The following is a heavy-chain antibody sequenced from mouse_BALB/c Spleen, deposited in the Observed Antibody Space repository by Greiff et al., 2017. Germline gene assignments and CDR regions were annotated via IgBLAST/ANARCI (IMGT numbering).Heavy chain of an antibody. J-gene: IGHJ4*01. Sequence: VQLQQSGAELVRSGASVKLSCTASGFNIKDYYMHWVKQRPEQGLEWIGWIDPENGDTEYAPKFQGKATMTADTSSNTAYLQLSSLTSEDTAVYYCNGNYLLAMDYWGQGTSVTVSS. CDR1: GFNIKDYY. V-gene: IGHV14-4*02. CDR3: NGNYLLAMDY. CDR2: IDPENGDT. D-gene: IGHD2-1*01.